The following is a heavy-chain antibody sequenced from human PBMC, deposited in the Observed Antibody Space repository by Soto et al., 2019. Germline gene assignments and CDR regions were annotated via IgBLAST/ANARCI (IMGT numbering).Heavy chain of an antibody. CDR2: IIPIFGTA. CDR3: ATMSAAELDYSDY. J-gene: IGHJ4*02. Sequence: SLKVSCMVSGGTFSSYAISRVRLAPGQGLEWMGGIIPIFGTANYAQKFQGRVTITADKSTRKAYMELRSLRSEDTAVYYCATMSAAELDYSDYWGQGT. D-gene: IGHD6-13*01. V-gene: IGHV1-69*06. CDR1: GGTFSSYA.